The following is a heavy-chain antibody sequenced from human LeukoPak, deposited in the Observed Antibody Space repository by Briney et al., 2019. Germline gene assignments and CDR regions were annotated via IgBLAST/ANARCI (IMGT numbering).Heavy chain of an antibody. V-gene: IGHV3-53*01. CDR2: IYSGGST. J-gene: IGHJ3*02. Sequence: GGSLRLSCAASGFTVSSNYMSWVRQAPGKGLEWVSVIYSGGSTYYADSVKGRFTISRDNSKNTLYLQMNSLRAEDTAVYYCARVGTVTTDAFDIWGQGTMVTVSS. D-gene: IGHD4-17*01. CDR3: ARVGTVTTDAFDI. CDR1: GFTVSSNY.